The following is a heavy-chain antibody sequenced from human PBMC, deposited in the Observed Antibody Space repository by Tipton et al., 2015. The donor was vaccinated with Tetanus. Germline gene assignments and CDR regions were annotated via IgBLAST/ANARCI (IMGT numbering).Heavy chain of an antibody. CDR1: GGSISSGDYF. CDR2: FHHSGST. D-gene: IGHD2-15*01. CDR3: ARVRRGCSGGGCYSSFDP. J-gene: IGHJ5*02. Sequence: TLSLTCSVSGGSISSGDYFWSWIRQLPGKGLECLGNFHHSGSTYYDPSLKSRVTISTDTSKNQFSLRLSSVTAADTAVYYCARVRRGCSGGGCYSSFDPWGQGTLVTVSS. V-gene: IGHV4-31*03.